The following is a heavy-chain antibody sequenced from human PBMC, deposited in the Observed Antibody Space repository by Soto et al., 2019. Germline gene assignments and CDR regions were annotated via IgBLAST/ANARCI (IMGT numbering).Heavy chain of an antibody. V-gene: IGHV4-59*01. J-gene: IGHJ3*02. Sequence: SETLSLTCTVSGGSISSYYWSWIRQPPGQGLEWIGYIYYSGSTNYNPSLKSRVTISVDTSKNQFSLKLSSVTAADTAVYYCARGGVDYYDSSGYYGAYDAFDIWGQGTMVTVSS. CDR2: IYYSGST. CDR1: GGSISSYY. D-gene: IGHD3-22*01. CDR3: ARGGVDYYDSSGYYGAYDAFDI.